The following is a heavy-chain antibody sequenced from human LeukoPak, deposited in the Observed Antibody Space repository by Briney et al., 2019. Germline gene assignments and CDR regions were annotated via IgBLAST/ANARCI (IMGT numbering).Heavy chain of an antibody. CDR1: GFTLSSYW. D-gene: IGHD1-26*01. CDR3: ARDKRADEGSKFDY. CDR2: IKQDGSER. Sequence: GGSVRLSCAASGFTLSSYWMSWVRQVPGKGLEWVANIKQDGSERHYVDSVKGRFTISRDDAKNSLYLQMNTLRAEDTAVYYCARDKRADEGSKFDYWGQGTLVTVSS. V-gene: IGHV3-7*03. J-gene: IGHJ4*02.